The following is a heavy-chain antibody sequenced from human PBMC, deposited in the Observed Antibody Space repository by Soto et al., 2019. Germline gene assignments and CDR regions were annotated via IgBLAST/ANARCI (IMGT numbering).Heavy chain of an antibody. CDR2: IGGNGRTI. J-gene: IGHJ4*02. V-gene: IGHV3-48*02. CDR3: ARDTMHSFDY. CDR1: GFTFGSYS. D-gene: IGHD2-2*01. Sequence: GGSLRLSCAASGFTFGSYSINWVRQAPGKGLEWISYIGGNGRTIQYADSVKGRFTISRDNAENSLYLQMSSLRDEDTAVYHCARDTMHSFDYWGQGTLVTVSS.